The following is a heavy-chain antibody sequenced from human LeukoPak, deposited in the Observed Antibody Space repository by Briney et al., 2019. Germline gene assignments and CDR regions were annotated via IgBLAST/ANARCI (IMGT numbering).Heavy chain of an antibody. D-gene: IGHD6-19*01. Sequence: GGSLRLSCAASGFTFSSYAMSWVRQAPGKGLEWVSAISGSGGSTYYADSVKGRFTISRDNSKNTLYLQMNSLRAEDAALYYCALAVADSYFDYWGQGTLVTVSS. J-gene: IGHJ4*02. CDR1: GFTFSSYA. CDR2: ISGSGGST. V-gene: IGHV3-23*01. CDR3: ALAVADSYFDY.